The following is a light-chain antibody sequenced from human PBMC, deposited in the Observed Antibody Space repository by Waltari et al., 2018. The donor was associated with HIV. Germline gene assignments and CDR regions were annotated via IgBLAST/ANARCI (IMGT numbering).Light chain of an antibody. J-gene: IGLJ2*01. CDR3: GTWDDSLNVVV. CDR2: DNN. Sequence: SVLTQPPSVSAAPGQTVSISSSGFSSNVGTNLVSWYQEIPGTAPKLLIYDNNKRPSGIPDRFSGSKSATSATLVITGLQTGDEADYFCGTWDDSLNVVVFGGGTKVTV. V-gene: IGLV1-51*01. CDR1: SSNVGTNL.